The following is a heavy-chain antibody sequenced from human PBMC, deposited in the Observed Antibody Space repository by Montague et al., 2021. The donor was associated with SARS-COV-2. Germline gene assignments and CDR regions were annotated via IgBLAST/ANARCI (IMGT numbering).Heavy chain of an antibody. CDR3: ARDTEVEIRTYSYYKMDV. J-gene: IGHJ6*02. CDR2: RLPSGKK. V-gene: IGHV4-61*01. D-gene: IGHD2-21*01. CDR1: RHSVNGGLRR. Sequence: SETLSLTCTVYRHSVNGGLRRRWWEQTSERKTPKWMVCRLPSGKKNYNPSLKSRLSILVDTSKNQFSLNLRSVTAADTAVYYCARDTEVEIRTYSYYKMDVWGLGTTVTVSS.